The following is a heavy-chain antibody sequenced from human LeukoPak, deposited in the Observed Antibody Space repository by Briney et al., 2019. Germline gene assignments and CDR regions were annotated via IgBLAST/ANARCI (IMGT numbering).Heavy chain of an antibody. J-gene: IGHJ5*02. CDR3: ARGARPERPRAYNWFDP. CDR2: INHSGST. D-gene: IGHD1-1*01. Sequence: SETLSLTCTVSGGSISSYYWSWIRQPPGKGLEWIGEINHSGSTNYNPSLKSRVTISVDTSKNQFSLKLSSVTAADTAVYYCARGARPERPRAYNWFDPWGQGTLVTVSS. V-gene: IGHV4-34*01. CDR1: GGSISSYY.